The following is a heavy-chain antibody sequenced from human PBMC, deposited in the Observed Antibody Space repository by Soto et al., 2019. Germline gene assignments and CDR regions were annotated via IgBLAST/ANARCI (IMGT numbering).Heavy chain of an antibody. CDR2: ISYDGSNK. D-gene: IGHD2-15*01. V-gene: IGHV3-30-3*01. CDR1: RFTFSSYA. Sequence: GGSLRLSCAASRFTFSSYAMHWVRQAPGKGLEWVAVISYDGSNKYYADSVKGRFTISRDNSKNTLYLQMNSLRAEDTAVYYCARDWCGGCYYYYYGMDVWGQGTTVTVSS. J-gene: IGHJ6*02. CDR3: ARDWCGGCYYYYYGMDV.